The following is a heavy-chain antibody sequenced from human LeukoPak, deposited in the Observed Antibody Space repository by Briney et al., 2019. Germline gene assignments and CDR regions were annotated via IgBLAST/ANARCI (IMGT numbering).Heavy chain of an antibody. J-gene: IGHJ6*02. D-gene: IGHD1-26*01. Sequence: GASLRLSCAASGFTFSSYAMSWVRQAPGKGLEWVSAISGSGGSTYYADSVKGRFTISRDNSKNTLYLQMNSLRAEDTAVYYCAKGEATEIYYYYYGMDVWGQGTLVTVSS. CDR3: AKGEATEIYYYYYGMDV. CDR2: ISGSGGST. CDR1: GFTFSSYA. V-gene: IGHV3-23*01.